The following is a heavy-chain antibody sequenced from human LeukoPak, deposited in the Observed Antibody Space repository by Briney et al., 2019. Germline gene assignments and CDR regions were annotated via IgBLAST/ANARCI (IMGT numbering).Heavy chain of an antibody. J-gene: IGHJ5*02. CDR1: GGSISSYY. Sequence: PSETPSLTCTVSGGSISSYYWSWIRQPPGKGLEWIGYIYYSGSTNYNPSLKSRVTISVDTSKNQFSLKLSSVTAADTAVYYCARYVAVAENWFDPWGQGTLVTVSS. CDR3: ARYVAVAENWFDP. D-gene: IGHD6-19*01. V-gene: IGHV4-59*01. CDR2: IYYSGST.